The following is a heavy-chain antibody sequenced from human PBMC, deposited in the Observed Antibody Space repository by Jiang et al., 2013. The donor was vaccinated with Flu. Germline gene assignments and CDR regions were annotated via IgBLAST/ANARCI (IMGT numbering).Heavy chain of an antibody. V-gene: IGHV4-4*02. CDR2: IHPSADT. Sequence: GSGLVKPSGTLSLTCAVSGGSISSGHWWSLVRQPPGKGLEWIGEIHPSADTNYSPSLKSRVTISVDKIKNQFSLRLSSVTAADTAVYYCAGRSCAKSVCPPVWGQGALVTGLL. D-gene: IGHD2-8*01. CDR1: GGSISSGHW. J-gene: IGHJ4*02. CDR3: AGRSCAKSVCPPV.